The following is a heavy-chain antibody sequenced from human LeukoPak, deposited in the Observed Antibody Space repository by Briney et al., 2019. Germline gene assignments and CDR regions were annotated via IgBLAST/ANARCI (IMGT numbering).Heavy chain of an antibody. CDR1: GVTFSSYS. J-gene: IGHJ4*02. CDR2: ISSSSSYI. CDR3: ARDTYYYGSGSYYLFDY. V-gene: IGHV3-21*01. Sequence: PGGSLRLSCAATGVTFSSYSMNLVRQAPGKGLEWVSSISSSSSYIYYADSVKGRFIISRDNAKNSLYLQMNSLRAEDTAVYYCARDTYYYGSGSYYLFDYWGQGTLVTVSS. D-gene: IGHD3-10*01.